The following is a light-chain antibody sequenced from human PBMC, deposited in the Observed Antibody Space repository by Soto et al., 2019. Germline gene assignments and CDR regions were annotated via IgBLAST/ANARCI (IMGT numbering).Light chain of an antibody. V-gene: IGLV2-14*01. CDR3: SSYTSSSTYV. CDR2: EVT. J-gene: IGLJ1*01. Sequence: QSAVAQPASVSRSLGQTITVSPTGTGCDVGGYDYVSWYQQHPGKATKVMIYEVTNRPSGVSNRFSGSKSGNTASLTISGLLAEDEADYYCSSYTSSSTYVFGTGTKVNVL. CDR1: GCDVGGYDY.